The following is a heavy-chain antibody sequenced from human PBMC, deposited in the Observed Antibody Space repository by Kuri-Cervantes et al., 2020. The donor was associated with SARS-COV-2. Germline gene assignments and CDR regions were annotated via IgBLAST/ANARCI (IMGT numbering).Heavy chain of an antibody. CDR2: ISYDGSNK. CDR1: GFTFSSYA. V-gene: IGHV3-30-3*01. D-gene: IGHD6-13*01. CDR3: ATESSSWYGGSFDY. J-gene: IGHJ4*02. Sequence: GESMKISCAASGFTFSSYAMHWVRHAPGKGLEWVSVISYDGSNKYYADSVKGRFTISRDNSKTTLYLQMNSLRAEDTAVYYCATESSSWYGGSFDYWGQGTLVTVSS.